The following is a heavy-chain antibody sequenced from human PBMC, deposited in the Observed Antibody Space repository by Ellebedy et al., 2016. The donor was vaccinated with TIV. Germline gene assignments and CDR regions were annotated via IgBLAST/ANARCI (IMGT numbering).Heavy chain of an antibody. V-gene: IGHV3-43D*03. J-gene: IGHJ4*02. D-gene: IGHD3-10*01. CDR1: GFTFDDYA. CDR2: ISWDGGST. Sequence: GESLKISCAASGFTFDDYAMHWVRQAPGKGLEWVSLISWDGGSTYYADSVKGRFTISRDNSKNSLYLQMNSLRAEDTALYYCAKDTRAEGSGRGVGSFDYWGQGTLVTVSS. CDR3: AKDTRAEGSGRGVGSFDY.